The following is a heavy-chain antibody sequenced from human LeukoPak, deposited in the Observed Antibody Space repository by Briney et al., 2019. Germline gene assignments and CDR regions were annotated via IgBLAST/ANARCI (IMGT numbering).Heavy chain of an antibody. J-gene: IGHJ4*02. V-gene: IGHV3-21*01. Sequence: PGGSLRLSCSASGFTFSTYTMNWVRQAPGKGPEWVSCISSNSDYIYYADSVKGRFTISRDNARNSLYLQMNSLRAEDTAVYYCARDAQNYGDFDYWGQGTLVTVSS. CDR2: ISSNSDYI. CDR1: GFTFSTYT. CDR3: ARDAQNYGDFDY. D-gene: IGHD4-17*01.